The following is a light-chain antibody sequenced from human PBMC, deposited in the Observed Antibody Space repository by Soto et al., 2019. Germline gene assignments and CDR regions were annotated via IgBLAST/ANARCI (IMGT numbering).Light chain of an antibody. CDR1: QNIRTY. Sequence: DIQVTQSPSSLSASVGDRVTITCRASQNIRTYLNSYQQRPGKPPKLLIHTASTLQSGVPSRFSGSGSGTDFTLTISSLQPEDFATYYCQQTYSTLNSFGQGTKLESK. CDR3: QQTYSTLNS. V-gene: IGKV1-39*01. J-gene: IGKJ2*03. CDR2: TAS.